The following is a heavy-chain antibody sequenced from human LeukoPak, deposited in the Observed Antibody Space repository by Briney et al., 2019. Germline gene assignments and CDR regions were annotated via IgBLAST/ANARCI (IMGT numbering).Heavy chain of an antibody. D-gene: IGHD6-19*01. CDR2: IYHSEST. CDR3: AGHVSIAVPGGDY. J-gene: IGHJ4*02. V-gene: IGHV4-38-2*01. CDR1: GYSLSSGYY. Sequence: PPETLSLTCAVSGYSLSSGYYWGWIRQPQGKGLEWIGSIYHSESTYYNPSLKIGVTISVDTSKNQFSLKLSSVTAADSAVYYGAGHVSIAVPGGDYWGQGTLVTVSS.